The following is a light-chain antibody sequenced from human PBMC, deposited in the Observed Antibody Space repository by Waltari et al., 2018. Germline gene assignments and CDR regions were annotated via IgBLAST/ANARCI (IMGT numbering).Light chain of an antibody. CDR2: EVT. V-gene: IGLV2-23*02. CDR3: CSYAGSHSLM. Sequence: QSALTQPASVSGSPGQSITISCTGTTSDIGRLVSWYQQHPDKVPKLIIFEVTQRPSGGSNRFSGSKSGNTASLTISGLQAEDEANYYCCSYAGSHSLMFGGGTKLTVL. J-gene: IGLJ3*02. CDR1: TSDIGRL.